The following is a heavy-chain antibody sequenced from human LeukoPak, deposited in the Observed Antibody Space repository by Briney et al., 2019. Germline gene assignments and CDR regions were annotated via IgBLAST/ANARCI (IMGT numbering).Heavy chain of an antibody. D-gene: IGHD6-13*01. Sequence: PGGSLRLSCAASGFTFSDYHMTWIRQAPGKGLEWVSVIYSGGSTYYADSVKGRFTISKGNSKNTLYLQMNSLRAEDTAVYYCARDSFSSSWYPFDYWGQGTLVTVSS. V-gene: IGHV3-66*01. CDR2: IYSGGST. CDR3: ARDSFSSSWYPFDY. J-gene: IGHJ4*02. CDR1: GFTFSDYH.